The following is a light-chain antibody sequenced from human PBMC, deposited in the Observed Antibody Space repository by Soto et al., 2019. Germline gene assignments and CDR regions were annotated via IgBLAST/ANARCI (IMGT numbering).Light chain of an antibody. V-gene: IGLV1-40*01. J-gene: IGLJ1*01. Sequence: QSVLTQPPSVSEAPGQRVTISSTGSSSNIGAGYEAHWYQQVPGTAPKLLIYENNNRPSGVPDRFSGSKSGTSASLAITGLQAEDEAEYYCQSYDSSLRGYVFGTGTKVTVL. CDR3: QSYDSSLRGYV. CDR1: SSNIGAGYE. CDR2: ENN.